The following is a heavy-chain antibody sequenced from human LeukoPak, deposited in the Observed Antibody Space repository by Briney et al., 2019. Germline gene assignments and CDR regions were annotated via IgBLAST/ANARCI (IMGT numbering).Heavy chain of an antibody. CDR1: GYSFTNYW. V-gene: IGHV5-51*01. Sequence: GESLKISCKGSGYSFTNYWIGWVRQMPGQGLEWMGIIYPGDSDTRYSPSFQGQVTMSADKSISTAYLQWSSPKASDTAMYYCARQTRYCGGDCNSFDYWGQGTLVTVSP. J-gene: IGHJ4*02. CDR3: ARQTRYCGGDCNSFDY. CDR2: IYPGDSDT. D-gene: IGHD2-21*02.